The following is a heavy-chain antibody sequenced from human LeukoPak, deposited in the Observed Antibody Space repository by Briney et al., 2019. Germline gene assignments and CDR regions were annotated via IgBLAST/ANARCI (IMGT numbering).Heavy chain of an antibody. J-gene: IGHJ4*02. CDR3: ARAPVWGVIIDY. D-gene: IGHD3-10*01. Sequence: GGSLRLSCAASGFTFSSYWVSWVRQAPGKGLEWVANIKQDGSEKYYVDSVKGRFTISRDNAKNSLYLQMNSLRAEDTAVYYCARAPVWGVIIDYWGQGTLVTVSS. CDR1: GFTFSSYW. CDR2: IKQDGSEK. V-gene: IGHV3-7*01.